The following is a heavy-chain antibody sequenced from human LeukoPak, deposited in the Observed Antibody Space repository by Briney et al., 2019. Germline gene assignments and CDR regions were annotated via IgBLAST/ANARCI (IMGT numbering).Heavy chain of an antibody. Sequence: PGRSLRLSCAASGFTFSRNAVHWVRQPPGKGLEWVAVISYDGSTTYYADSVKGRFTISRDNSKNTLYLQMNSLRAEDTAVYYCAKGKAFSGYGYYYMDVWGKGTTVTVSS. V-gene: IGHV3-30*04. CDR1: GFTFSRNA. J-gene: IGHJ6*03. CDR2: ISYDGSTT. D-gene: IGHD5-12*01. CDR3: AKGKAFSGYGYYYMDV.